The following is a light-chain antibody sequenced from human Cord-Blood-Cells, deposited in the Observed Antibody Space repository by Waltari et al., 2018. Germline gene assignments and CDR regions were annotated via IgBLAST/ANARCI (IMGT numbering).Light chain of an antibody. Sequence: QSALTQPPSASGSPGQSVTLPCTGTSSDIGGYNSVSWYQQHPGKAPKPMIYEVSKRPSGVPDRFSGSKSGNTASLTVSGLQAEDEADYYCSSYAGSNNFVVFGGGTKLTVL. CDR2: EVS. CDR3: SSYAGSNNFVV. J-gene: IGLJ2*01. CDR1: SSDIGGYNS. V-gene: IGLV2-8*01.